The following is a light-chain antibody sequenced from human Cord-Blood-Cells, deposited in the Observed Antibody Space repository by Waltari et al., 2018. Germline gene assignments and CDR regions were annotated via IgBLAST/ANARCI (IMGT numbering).Light chain of an antibody. J-gene: IGLJ1*01. CDR3: SSYTSSSNYV. CDR1: SSDVGGYNY. Sequence: QSALTQPAYVSGSPGQSITIPCTGTSSDVGGYNYFSWYQQHPGKAPKPMIYDVSNRPSGVSNRFSGSKSGNTASLTISGLQAEDEADYYCSSYTSSSNYVFGTGTKVTVL. V-gene: IGLV2-14*03. CDR2: DVS.